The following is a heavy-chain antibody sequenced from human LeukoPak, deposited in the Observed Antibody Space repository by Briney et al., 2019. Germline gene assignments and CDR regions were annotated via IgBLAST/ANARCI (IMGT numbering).Heavy chain of an antibody. CDR1: GFILSNSR. CDR3: AKEGMAAAGYYFDY. D-gene: IGHD6-13*01. CDR2: ISSSGNSR. J-gene: IGHJ4*02. V-gene: IGHV3-48*01. Sequence: PGGSLRLSCAASGFILSNSRMNWVRQAPGKGLEWVSYISSSGNSREYADSVKGRFTISRDNSKNTLYLQTNSLRAEDTAVYYCAKEGMAAAGYYFDYWGQGTLVTVAS.